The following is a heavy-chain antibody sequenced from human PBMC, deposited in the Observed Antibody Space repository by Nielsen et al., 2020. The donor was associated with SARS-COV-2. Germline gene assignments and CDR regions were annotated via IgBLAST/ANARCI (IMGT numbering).Heavy chain of an antibody. J-gene: IGHJ4*02. Sequence: SDSLSLTCAVYGGSFIFYYWSWIRQPPGKVLEWIGEINHSGSTNYNPSLKSRVTISVDTSKNQFSLKLSSVTAADTAVYYCARDTKIQLWLGPFDYWGQGTLVTVSS. CDR1: GGSFIFYY. CDR2: INHSGST. CDR3: ARDTKIQLWLGPFDY. D-gene: IGHD5-18*01. V-gene: IGHV4-34*01.